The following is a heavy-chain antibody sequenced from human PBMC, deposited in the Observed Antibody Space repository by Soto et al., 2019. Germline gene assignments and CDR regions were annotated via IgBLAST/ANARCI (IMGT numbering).Heavy chain of an antibody. J-gene: IGHJ5*02. CDR1: GYTFTNSF. D-gene: IGHD4-4*01. V-gene: IGHV1-3*01. Sequence: ASVKDFCKASGYTFTNSFMHLVRPAPGQRLEWMGWINAGNGNTKYSQKFQGRVTITRDTSASTAYMELSSLRSEDTAVYYCARDQYSNYGIDWFDPWGQGTLVTVSS. CDR2: INAGNGNT. CDR3: ARDQYSNYGIDWFDP.